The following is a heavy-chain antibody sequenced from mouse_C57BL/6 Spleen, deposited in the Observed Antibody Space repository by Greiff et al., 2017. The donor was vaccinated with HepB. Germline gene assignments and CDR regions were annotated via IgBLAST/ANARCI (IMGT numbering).Heavy chain of an antibody. V-gene: IGHV5-17*01. CDR1: GFTFSDYG. CDR2: ISSGSSTI. Sequence: EVKVVESGGGLVKPGGSLKLSCAASGFTFSDYGMHWVRQAPEKGLEWVAYISSGSSTIYYADTVKGRFTISRDNAKNTLFLQMTSLRSEDTAMYYCATDYYGSSFSWFAYWGQGTLVTVSA. CDR3: ATDYYGSSFSWFAY. D-gene: IGHD1-1*01. J-gene: IGHJ3*01.